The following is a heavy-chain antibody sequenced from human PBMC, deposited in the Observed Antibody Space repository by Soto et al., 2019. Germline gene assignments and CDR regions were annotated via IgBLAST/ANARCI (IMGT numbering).Heavy chain of an antibody. CDR2: IYYSGST. J-gene: IGHJ5*02. Sequence: PSETLSLTCTVSGGSISSYYWSWIRQPPGKGLEWIGYIYYSGSTNYNPSLKSRVTISVDTSKNQFSLKLSSVTAADTAVYYCAREASIPSQYNWFDPWGQGTLVTVSS. V-gene: IGHV4-59*01. CDR1: GGSISSYY. CDR3: AREASIPSQYNWFDP. D-gene: IGHD2-2*01.